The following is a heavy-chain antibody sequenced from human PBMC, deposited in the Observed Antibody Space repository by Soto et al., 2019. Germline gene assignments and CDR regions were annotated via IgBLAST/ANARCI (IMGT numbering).Heavy chain of an antibody. CDR1: GFTFNAYA. D-gene: IGHD4-4*01. CDR2: IGGSGGNR. CDR3: ARVASDYINSVDN. V-gene: IGHV3-23*01. J-gene: IGHJ4*02. Sequence: EVQLLESGGGLVQPGGSLRLSCAASGFTFNAYAMTWVRQAPGKGLEWVSAIGGSGGNRYYADSVRGRFTISRDNSKDTVDLQMNSLRVDDTAVYYCARVASDYINSVDNWGQGLLVTVSS.